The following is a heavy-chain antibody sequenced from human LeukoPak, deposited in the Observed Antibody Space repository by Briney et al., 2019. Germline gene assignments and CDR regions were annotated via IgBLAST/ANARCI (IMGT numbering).Heavy chain of an antibody. CDR2: IRSKANSYAT. Sequence: QPGGSLRLSCAASGFKFSGSSMHWVRQASGKGLEWVGRIRSKANSYATAYAASVKGRFTISRDDSDNTAYLQMNSLTTEDTAVYYCISLDYDILTGSPQGWGQGTLVTVSS. V-gene: IGHV3-73*01. D-gene: IGHD3-9*01. CDR1: GFKFSGSS. CDR3: ISLDYDILTGSPQG. J-gene: IGHJ4*02.